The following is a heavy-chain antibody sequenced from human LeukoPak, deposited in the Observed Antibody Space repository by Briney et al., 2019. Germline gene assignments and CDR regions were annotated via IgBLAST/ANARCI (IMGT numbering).Heavy chain of an antibody. Sequence: SVKVSCKASGGTFSSDAISWVRQAPGQGLEWMGGIIPIFGTANYAQTFQGRVTITADESTSTAYMELSSLRSEDTAVYYCARDLDILSLHYWGKGTLVTVSS. CDR1: GGTFSSDA. CDR2: IIPIFGTA. V-gene: IGHV1-69*13. CDR3: ARDLDILSLHY. D-gene: IGHD3-9*01. J-gene: IGHJ4*02.